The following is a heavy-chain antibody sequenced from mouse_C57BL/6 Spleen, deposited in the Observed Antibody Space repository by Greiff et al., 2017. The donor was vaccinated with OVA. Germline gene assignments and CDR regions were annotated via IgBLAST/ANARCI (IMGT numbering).Heavy chain of an antibody. V-gene: IGHV2-9-1*01. CDR3: ARNYYYSYPYYAMDY. Sequence: QVQLKQSGPGLVAPSQSLSITCTVSGFSLTSYAISWVRQPPGKGLEWLGVIWTGGGTNYNSALNSRLSISKDNSKSQVFLKMNSLQTDDTARYXWARNYYYSYPYYAMDYWGQGTSVTVSS. J-gene: IGHJ4*01. CDR1: GFSLTSYA. CDR2: IWTGGGT. D-gene: IGHD2-12*01.